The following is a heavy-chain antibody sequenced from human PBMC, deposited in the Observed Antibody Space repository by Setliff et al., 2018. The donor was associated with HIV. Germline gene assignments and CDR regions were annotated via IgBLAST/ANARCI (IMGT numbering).Heavy chain of an antibody. CDR3: ARENVLRYSRLAGDYYYYYMDV. D-gene: IGHD3-9*01. J-gene: IGHJ6*03. CDR2: ISWNSGTI. Sequence: GGSLRLSCAASGFTFDDYAMHWVRQAPGKGLEWVSGISWNSGTIAYADSVKGRFTISRDNAKNSLYLQMNSLRAEDTAVYYCARENVLRYSRLAGDYYYYYMDVWGKGTTVTVSS. V-gene: IGHV3-9*01. CDR1: GFTFDDYA.